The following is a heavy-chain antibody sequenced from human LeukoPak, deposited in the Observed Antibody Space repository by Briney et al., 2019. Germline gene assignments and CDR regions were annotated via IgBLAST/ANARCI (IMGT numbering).Heavy chain of an antibody. CDR3: ARGRTTGEFDY. D-gene: IGHD4-11*01. CDR2: INPIYHIP. V-gene: IGHV1-69*05. J-gene: IGHJ4*02. CDR1: GGTFSSHA. Sequence: GSPVKVSCKASGGTFSSHAITWVRQAPGQGLEWMGGINPIYHIPTYAQIFQGRVTITKDESTSTASMDLSSLTSEDTAVYYCARGRTTGEFDYWGQGTLVTVSS.